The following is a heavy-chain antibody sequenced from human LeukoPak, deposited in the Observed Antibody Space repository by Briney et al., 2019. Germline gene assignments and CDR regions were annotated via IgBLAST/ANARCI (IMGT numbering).Heavy chain of an antibody. J-gene: IGHJ4*02. CDR1: GGSFSGYY. Sequence: TETLSLTCAVYGGSFSGYYWSWIRQPPGKGLEWIGEINHSGSTNYNPSLKSRVTISVDTSKNQFSLKLSSVTAADTAVYYCARGQGVAARKIDYWGQGTLVTVSS. D-gene: IGHD6-13*01. CDR2: INHSGST. V-gene: IGHV4-34*01. CDR3: ARGQGVAARKIDY.